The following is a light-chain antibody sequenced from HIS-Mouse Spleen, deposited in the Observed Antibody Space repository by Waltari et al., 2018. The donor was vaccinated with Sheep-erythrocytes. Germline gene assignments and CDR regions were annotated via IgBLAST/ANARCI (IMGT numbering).Light chain of an antibody. V-gene: IGLV2-14*03. Sequence: QSALTQPASVSGSPGQSITISCTGTSSDVGGYNYVSWYQQHPGKAPNLMIYDVSNRPSGVSNRCSGSKSGNTASLTSSGLQAEDEADYYCSSYTSSSTWVFGGGTKLTVL. CDR3: SSYTSSSTWV. CDR2: DVS. J-gene: IGLJ3*02. CDR1: SSDVGGYNY.